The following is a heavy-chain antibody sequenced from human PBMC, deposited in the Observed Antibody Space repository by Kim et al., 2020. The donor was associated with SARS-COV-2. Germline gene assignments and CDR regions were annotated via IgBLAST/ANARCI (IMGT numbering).Heavy chain of an antibody. Sequence: PSFKSRVTISVATSKNQFSLRLSSVTAADTAVYYCARDYNDDSSGYYYLDYWGQGTLVTVSS. V-gene: IGHV4-31*02. J-gene: IGHJ4*02. D-gene: IGHD3-22*01. CDR3: ARDYNDDSSGYYYLDY.